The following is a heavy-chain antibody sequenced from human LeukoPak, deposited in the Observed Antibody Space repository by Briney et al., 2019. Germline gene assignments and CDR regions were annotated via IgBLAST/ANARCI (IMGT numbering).Heavy chain of an antibody. Sequence: SETLSLTCTVSGGSISSYYWSWIRRPPGKGLEWIGYIYYSGSTNYNPSLKSRVTISVDTSKNQCSLKLSSVTAADTAVYYCARGGGGYCSSTSCYVDWFDPWGQGTLVTVSS. CDR3: ARGGGGYCSSTSCYVDWFDP. CDR1: GGSISSYY. D-gene: IGHD2-2*01. CDR2: IYYSGST. V-gene: IGHV4-59*01. J-gene: IGHJ5*02.